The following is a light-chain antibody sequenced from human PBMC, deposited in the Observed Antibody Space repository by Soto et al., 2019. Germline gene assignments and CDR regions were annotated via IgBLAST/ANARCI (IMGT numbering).Light chain of an antibody. V-gene: IGKV1-5*03. CDR1: QSISYW. CDR2: QAS. J-gene: IGKJ1*01. Sequence: DIRMTQSPSTLSASVGDRVTITCRASQSISYWLAWYQQKPRKAPKLLIYQASTLESGVPSRFAGSGSGTEFTLTIRSLQPDDFATYYCQQYNRYSQTFGQGTKVDIK. CDR3: QQYNRYSQT.